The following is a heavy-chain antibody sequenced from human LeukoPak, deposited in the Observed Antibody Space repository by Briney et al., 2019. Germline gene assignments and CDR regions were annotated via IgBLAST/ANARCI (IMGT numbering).Heavy chain of an antibody. CDR3: AVRYCTNGVCYRGYYYYMDV. CDR1: GGTFSSYA. D-gene: IGHD2-8*01. Sequence: ASVKVSCKASGGTFSSYAISWVRQAPGQGLEWMGGIIPIFGTANYAQKFQGRVTITTDESTSTAYMELSSLRSEDTAVYYCAVRYCTNGVCYRGYYYYMDVWSKGTTVTVSS. J-gene: IGHJ6*03. V-gene: IGHV1-69*05. CDR2: IIPIFGTA.